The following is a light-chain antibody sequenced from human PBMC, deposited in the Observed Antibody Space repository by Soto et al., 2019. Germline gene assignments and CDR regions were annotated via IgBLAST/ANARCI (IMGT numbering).Light chain of an antibody. V-gene: IGKV3-15*01. CDR1: QSVSSN. CDR2: GAS. CDR3: QQYGSSPRT. J-gene: IGKJ1*01. Sequence: IVMTQSPATLSVSPLGIARRSCMASQSVSSNLAWYQQKPGQAPRLLIYGASKRATGFPARFSGSGSGTDFTLTISSLQSEDFAVYYCQQYGSSPRTFGQGTKVDI.